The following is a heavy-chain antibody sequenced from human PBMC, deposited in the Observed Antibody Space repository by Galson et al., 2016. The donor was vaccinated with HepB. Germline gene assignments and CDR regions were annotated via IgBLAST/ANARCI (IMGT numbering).Heavy chain of an antibody. CDR3: ARDGGHYDFWSGWYGMDV. CDR2: ISFDGNTK. D-gene: IGHD3-3*01. CDR1: GFTFNKYA. Sequence: SLRLSCATSGFTFNKYAMIWVRQAPGKGLEWVTIISFDGNTKYYADSVNGRFTISRDDSKNRLYLQMNSLRPEDTAVYYCARDGGHYDFWSGWYGMDVWGQGTTVTVS. J-gene: IGHJ6*02. V-gene: IGHV3-30-3*01.